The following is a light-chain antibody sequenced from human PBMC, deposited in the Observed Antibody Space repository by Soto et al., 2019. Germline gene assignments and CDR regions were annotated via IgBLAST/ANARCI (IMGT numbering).Light chain of an antibody. CDR1: QSVSSSY. V-gene: IGKV3-20*01. Sequence: EIVLMQSPGTLSLSPGERATLSCRASQSVSSSYLAWYQQKPGQAPRLLIYGASSRATGIPDRFSGSGSGTDFTLTISRLEPEDFAVYYCQQYGRSPPDTFGGGTKVEIK. J-gene: IGKJ4*01. CDR2: GAS. CDR3: QQYGRSPPDT.